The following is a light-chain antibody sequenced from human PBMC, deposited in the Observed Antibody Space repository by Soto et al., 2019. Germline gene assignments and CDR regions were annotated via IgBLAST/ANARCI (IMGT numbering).Light chain of an antibody. Sequence: EIVLTQSPGTLSLSPGERATLSCRASQSVSSSYLAWYQQKPGQAPRLLIYAASSRATGIPDRFSGSGSGTDFTLTISRLETEDFVVYYCQQYGSSLPLTFGGGTKVDIK. CDR3: QQYGSSLPLT. J-gene: IGKJ4*01. CDR1: QSVSSSY. CDR2: AAS. V-gene: IGKV3-20*01.